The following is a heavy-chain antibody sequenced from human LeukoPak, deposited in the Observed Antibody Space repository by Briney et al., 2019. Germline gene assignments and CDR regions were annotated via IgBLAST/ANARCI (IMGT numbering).Heavy chain of an antibody. J-gene: IGHJ4*02. Sequence: KPSETLSLTCTVSGGSISHYYWSWIRQPPGKGLEWLGYIYYSGSTKYNPSLKSRVTISVDTSKNQFSLKLSSVTAADTAVYYCARVRYYYDSSGYYYFDYWGQGTLVTVSP. D-gene: IGHD3-22*01. V-gene: IGHV4-59*01. CDR2: IYYSGST. CDR1: GGSISHYY. CDR3: ARVRYYYDSSGYYYFDY.